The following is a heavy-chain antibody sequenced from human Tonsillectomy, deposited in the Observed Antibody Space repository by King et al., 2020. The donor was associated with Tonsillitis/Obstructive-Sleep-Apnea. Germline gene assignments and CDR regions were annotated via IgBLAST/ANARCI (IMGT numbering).Heavy chain of an antibody. CDR1: GYTFNTHA. V-gene: IGHV7-4-1*02. J-gene: IGHJ4*02. Sequence: QLVQSGSEFKKPGASVKISCQPSGYTFNTHAINWVRQAPGQGLEWMGWINTHTGKTKYAQDFTGRFVFSLDTSVDTTYLQISSLKAEDTAVYYCTREARADYWGQGTLVSVSS. CDR3: TREARADY. CDR2: INTHTGKT. D-gene: IGHD3-10*01.